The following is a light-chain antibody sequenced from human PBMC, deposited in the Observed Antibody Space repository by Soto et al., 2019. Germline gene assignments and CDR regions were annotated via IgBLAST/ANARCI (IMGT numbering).Light chain of an antibody. CDR1: QTVISD. J-gene: IGKJ5*01. CDR3: QQYGSTPSIT. CDR2: GAS. Sequence: SVLTQSPATLSLSPGERATLSCRASQTVISDLSWYQQKPVQAPRLLLYGASTRATGIPARFSGSGSGADFTLTISRLEPEDVAVYYCQQYGSTPSITFGQGTRLEIK. V-gene: IGKV3-20*01.